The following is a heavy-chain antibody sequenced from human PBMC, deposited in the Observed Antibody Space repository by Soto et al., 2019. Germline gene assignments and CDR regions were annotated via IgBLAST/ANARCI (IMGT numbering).Heavy chain of an antibody. J-gene: IGHJ4*02. Sequence: EVQLLDSGGGLVQPGGSLGLSCAASGFTFNNYAMNWVRQAPGMGLEWVATISNTGGGTYYADSVKGRFTISRDNSKNTRYLQRSSLRVEDTAVYYCARDRLAGNFDYWGQGTQVTVSS. CDR3: ARDRLAGNFDY. CDR2: ISNTGGGT. CDR1: GFTFNNYA. V-gene: IGHV3-23*01.